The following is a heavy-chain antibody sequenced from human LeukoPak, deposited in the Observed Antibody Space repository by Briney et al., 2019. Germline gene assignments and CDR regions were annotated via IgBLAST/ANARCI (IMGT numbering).Heavy chain of an antibody. Sequence: GRSLRLSCAASGFTFRSYAMHWVRQAPGKGLEWVAVISYDGSHKYYADSVKGRFTISRDNSKNTLYLQMNSLRAEDTAVYYCARDKNIGHKPRAAFDIWGQGTMVTVSS. J-gene: IGHJ3*02. CDR3: ARDKNIGHKPRAAFDI. CDR2: ISYDGSHK. CDR1: GFTFRSYA. V-gene: IGHV3-30*04. D-gene: IGHD2/OR15-2a*01.